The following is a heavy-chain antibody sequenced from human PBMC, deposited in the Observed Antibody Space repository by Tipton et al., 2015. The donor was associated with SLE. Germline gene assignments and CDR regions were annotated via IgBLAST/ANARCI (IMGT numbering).Heavy chain of an antibody. J-gene: IGHJ5*02. D-gene: IGHD2-2*01. CDR2: ISSSSSYI. Sequence: SLRLSCAASGFTFSSYSMNWVRQAPGKGLEWVSSISSSSSYIYYADSVKGRFTISRDNAKNSLYLQMNSMSADDTAVYYCARDLFDAYTSCPWVDRFDPWPQETLVTVSS. CDR3: ARDLFDAYTSCPWVDRFDP. CDR1: GFTFSSYS. V-gene: IGHV3-21*01.